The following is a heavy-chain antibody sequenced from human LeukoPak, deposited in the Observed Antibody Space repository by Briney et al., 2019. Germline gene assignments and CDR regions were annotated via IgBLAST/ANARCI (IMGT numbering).Heavy chain of an antibody. J-gene: IGHJ3*02. D-gene: IGHD6-19*01. Sequence: GGSLRLSCAASGFTFSSYGMHWVRQAPGKGLEWVAVISYDGSNKYYADSVKGRFTTSRDNSKNTLYLQMNSLRAEDTAVYYCATPIEGSSGWYLAFDIWGQGTMVTVSS. V-gene: IGHV3-30*03. CDR1: GFTFSSYG. CDR2: ISYDGSNK. CDR3: ATPIEGSSGWYLAFDI.